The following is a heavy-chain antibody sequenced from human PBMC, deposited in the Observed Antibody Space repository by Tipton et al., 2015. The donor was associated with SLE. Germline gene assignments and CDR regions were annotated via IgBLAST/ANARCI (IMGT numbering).Heavy chain of an antibody. J-gene: IGHJ4*02. CDR2: IFHSGRS. V-gene: IGHV4-34*12. CDR3: ARHLTGARAFDI. CDR1: GGSLSGYW. D-gene: IGHD1-26*01. Sequence: TLSLTCAVDGGSLSGYWWSWIRQPPGKRLEWIGEIFHSGRSNYNPSLKSRITISVDTSKNQFSLKLNSVTAADTAVYFCARHLTGARAFDIWGQGTLVLVSS.